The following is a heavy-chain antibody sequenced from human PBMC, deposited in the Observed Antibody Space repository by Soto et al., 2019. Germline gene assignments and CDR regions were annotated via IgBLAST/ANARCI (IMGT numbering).Heavy chain of an antibody. V-gene: IGHV3-33*01. CDR2: IWYDGSNK. J-gene: IGHJ6*02. Sequence: QVQLVESGGGVVQPGRTLRLSCAASGFNFATYGFHWVRQAPGKGLEWVAVIWYDGSNKYYGKSVQGRFRISRDNSKNTLYLEMGRLRVEDTAVYFCARDGNPYHDDANSHYPSKGMDVWGQGTTVTVSS. CDR1: GFNFATYG. D-gene: IGHD3-16*01. CDR3: ARDGNPYHDDANSHYPSKGMDV.